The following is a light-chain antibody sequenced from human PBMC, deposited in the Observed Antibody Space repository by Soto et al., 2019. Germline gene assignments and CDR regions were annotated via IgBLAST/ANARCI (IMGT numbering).Light chain of an antibody. CDR1: QSVSSSY. CDR2: RAS. CDR3: QQYGSSPLT. J-gene: IGKJ4*01. V-gene: IGKV3-20*01. Sequence: EIVLTQSPGTLSLSPGERATLSCRASQSVSSSYLAWYQQKPGQAPKVLIYRASSRATGIPDRFSGSGSGTDFPLTISRLEPEDFAVYYCQQYGSSPLTFGGGTKVDI.